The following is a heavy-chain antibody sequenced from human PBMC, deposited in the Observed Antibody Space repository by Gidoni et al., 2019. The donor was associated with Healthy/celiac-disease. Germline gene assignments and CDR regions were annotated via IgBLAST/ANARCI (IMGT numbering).Heavy chain of an antibody. J-gene: IGHJ4*02. CDR3: ARSTVTTGADY. V-gene: IGHV4-31*02. Sequence: STYYNPSLKSRVTISVDTSKNQFSLKLSSVTAADTAVYYCARSTVTTGADYWGQGTLVTVSS. D-gene: IGHD4-17*01. CDR2: ST.